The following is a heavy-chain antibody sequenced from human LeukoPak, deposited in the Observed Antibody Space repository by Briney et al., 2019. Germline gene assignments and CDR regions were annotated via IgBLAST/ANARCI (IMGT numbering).Heavy chain of an antibody. Sequence: GGSLRLSCAASGFTFTSNAVCWVRQAPGKGLEWVSTISASGGSIYYAGSVKGRFTISRDISKNTLYLQMNSLRAEDTAVYHCAIEYYYYMDVWGKGTTVTVSS. CDR2: ISASGGSI. CDR1: GFTFTSNA. J-gene: IGHJ6*03. CDR3: AIEYYYYMDV. V-gene: IGHV3-23*01.